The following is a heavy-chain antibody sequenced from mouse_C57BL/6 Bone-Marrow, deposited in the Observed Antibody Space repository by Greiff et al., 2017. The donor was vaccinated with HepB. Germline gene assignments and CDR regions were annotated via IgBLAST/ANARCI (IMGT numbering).Heavy chain of an antibody. Sequence: QVQLQHSGAELVRPGTSVKVSCKASGYAFTNYLIEWVKQRPGQGLEWIGVINPGSGGTNYNEKFKGKATLTADKSSSTAYMQLSSLTSEDSAVYFCARSLITTVVAFDYWGQGTTRTVSS. CDR2: INPGSGGT. CDR3: ARSLITTVVAFDY. D-gene: IGHD1-1*01. V-gene: IGHV1-54*01. CDR1: GYAFTNYL. J-gene: IGHJ2*01.